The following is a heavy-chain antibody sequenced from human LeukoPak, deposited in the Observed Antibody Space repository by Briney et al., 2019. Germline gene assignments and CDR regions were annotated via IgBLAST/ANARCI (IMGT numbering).Heavy chain of an antibody. D-gene: IGHD2-15*01. Sequence: PGGSLRLSCAASGFTFSSYWMHWVRQAPGKGLVWVSXXXXXXXXXSYADSVKGRFTISRDNAKNTLYLQMNSLRAEDTAVYYCARGGGVCSGGSCYRPSYYYGMDVWGQGTTVTVSS. V-gene: IGHV3-74*01. CDR1: GFTFSSYW. CDR2: XXXXXXXX. CDR3: ARGGGVCSGGSCYRPSYYYGMDV. J-gene: IGHJ6*02.